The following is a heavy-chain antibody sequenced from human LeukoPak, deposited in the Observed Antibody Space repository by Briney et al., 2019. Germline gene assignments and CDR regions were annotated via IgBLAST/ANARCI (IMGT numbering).Heavy chain of an antibody. J-gene: IGHJ3*02. CDR3: ARDRAGYSSSWDHDAFDI. V-gene: IGHV3-30*03. Sequence: GGSLRLSCAASGFTFSSYGMHWVRQAPGKGLEWVAVISYDGSNKYYADSVKGRFTISRDNSKNTLYLQMNSLRAEDTAVYYCARDRAGYSSSWDHDAFDIWGQGTMVTVSS. D-gene: IGHD6-13*01. CDR1: GFTFSSYG. CDR2: ISYDGSNK.